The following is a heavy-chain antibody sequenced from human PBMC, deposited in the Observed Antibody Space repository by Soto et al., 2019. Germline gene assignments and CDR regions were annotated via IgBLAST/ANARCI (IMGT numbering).Heavy chain of an antibody. CDR3: ATRSPPQDYSRPPPEDYYYYYYMDV. D-gene: IGHD4-4*01. J-gene: IGHJ6*03. Sequence: ASVKVSCKVSGYTLTELSMHWVRQAPGKGLEWMGGFDPEDGETIYAQKFQGRVTMTEDTSTDTAYMELSSLRSEDTAVYYCATRSPPQDYSRPPPEDYYYYYYMDVWGKGTTVTVSS. CDR1: GYTLTELS. V-gene: IGHV1-24*01. CDR2: FDPEDGET.